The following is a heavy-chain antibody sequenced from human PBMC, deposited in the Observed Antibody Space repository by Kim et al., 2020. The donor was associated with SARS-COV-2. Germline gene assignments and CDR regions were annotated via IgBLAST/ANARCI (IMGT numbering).Heavy chain of an antibody. CDR2: IWYDGSNK. CDR3: ARDRGIGDQKDY. J-gene: IGHJ4*02. D-gene: IGHD4-17*01. V-gene: IGHV3-33*01. Sequence: GGSLRLSCAASGFTFSSYGMHWVRQAPGKGLEWVAVIWYDGSNKYYADSVKGRFTISRDNSKKTLYLQMNSLRAEDTAVYYCARDRGIGDQKDYWGQGTLVTVSS. CDR1: GFTFSSYG.